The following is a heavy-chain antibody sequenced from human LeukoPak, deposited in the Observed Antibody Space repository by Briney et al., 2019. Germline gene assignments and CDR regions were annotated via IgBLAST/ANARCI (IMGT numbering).Heavy chain of an antibody. Sequence: GGSLRLSCAASGFTFSSYAMHWVRQAPGKGLEYVSAFSSNGGSTYYANSVKGRFTISRDNSKNTLYLQMGSLRAEDMAVYYCARVSGSYYFDYWGQGTLVTVSS. CDR3: ARVSGSYYFDY. J-gene: IGHJ4*02. D-gene: IGHD1-26*01. CDR1: GFTFSSYA. V-gene: IGHV3-64*01. CDR2: FSSNGGST.